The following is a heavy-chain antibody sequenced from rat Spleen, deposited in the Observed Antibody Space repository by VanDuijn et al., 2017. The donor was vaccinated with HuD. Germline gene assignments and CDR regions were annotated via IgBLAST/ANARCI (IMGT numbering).Heavy chain of an antibody. J-gene: IGHJ2*01. V-gene: IGHV5-46*01. CDR1: GFNFSSFP. Sequence: EVRLVESAGGLVEPGRSLKLSCAAPGFNFSSFPMAWVRQAPKKGLEWVSSISSSGGNTYYPDSMKGRFTISRDNTKSTLYLQVDGLTSEDTASYYCTRRETSFDYWGQGVMVIVSS. CDR3: TRRETSFDY. CDR2: ISSSGGNT.